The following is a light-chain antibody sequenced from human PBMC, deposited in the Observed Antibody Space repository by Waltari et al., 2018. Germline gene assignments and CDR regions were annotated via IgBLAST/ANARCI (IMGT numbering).Light chain of an antibody. J-gene: IGKJ5*01. V-gene: IGKV4-1*01. CDR2: WAS. CDR1: QSVLYSSNNKNY. CDR3: QQYYSTPIT. Sequence: DIVMTQSPDSLAVSLGERATINLKSRQSVLYSSNNKNYLTWYQQKPGQPPKLLIYWASTRDSGVPDRFSGSGSGTDFTLTISSLQAEDVAVYYCQQYYSTPITFGQGTRLEIK.